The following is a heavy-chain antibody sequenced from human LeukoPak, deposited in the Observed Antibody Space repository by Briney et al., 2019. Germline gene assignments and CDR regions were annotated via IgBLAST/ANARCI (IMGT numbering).Heavy chain of an antibody. D-gene: IGHD6-13*01. J-gene: IGHJ4*02. V-gene: IGHV3-48*03. CDR1: GFIFSSYE. CDR3: AREYSSSLADY. CDR2: ISSSGSTI. Sequence: PGGSLRLSCAASGFIFSSYEMNWVRQAPGKGLEWVSYISSSGSTIYYADSVKGRFTISRDNAKNSLYLQMNSLRAEDTAVYYCAREYSSSLADYWGQGTLVTVSS.